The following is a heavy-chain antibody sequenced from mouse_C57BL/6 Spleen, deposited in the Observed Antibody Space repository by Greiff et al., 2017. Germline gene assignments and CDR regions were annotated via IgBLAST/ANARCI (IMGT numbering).Heavy chain of an antibody. CDR2: IAPETGGT. CDR1: GYTFTDYE. CDR3: TRYYGSSYFDY. J-gene: IGHJ2*01. D-gene: IGHD1-1*01. V-gene: IGHV1-15*01. Sequence: VKLVESGAELVRPGASVTLSCKASGYTFTDYEMHWVKQTPVHGLEWIGAIAPETGGTAYNQKFKGKAILTADKSSSTAYMELRSLTSEDSAVYYCTRYYGSSYFDYWGQGTTLTVSS.